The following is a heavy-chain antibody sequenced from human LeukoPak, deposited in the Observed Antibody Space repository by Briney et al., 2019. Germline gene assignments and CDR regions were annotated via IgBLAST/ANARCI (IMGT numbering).Heavy chain of an antibody. CDR2: INPNSGGT. J-gene: IGHJ4*02. Sequence: ASVTVSCKASGYTFTGYYMHWVRQAPGQGLEWMGWINPNSGGTNYAQKFQGRVTMTRDTSISTAYMELSRLRSDDTAVYYCASMDYGDYGRRYFDYWGQGTLVTVSS. D-gene: IGHD4-17*01. CDR3: ASMDYGDYGRRYFDY. V-gene: IGHV1-2*02. CDR1: GYTFTGYY.